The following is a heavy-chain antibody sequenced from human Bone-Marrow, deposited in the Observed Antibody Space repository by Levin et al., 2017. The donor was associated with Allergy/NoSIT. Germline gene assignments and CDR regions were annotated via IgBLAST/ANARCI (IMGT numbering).Heavy chain of an antibody. D-gene: IGHD7-27*01. V-gene: IGHV3-7*04. CDR3: ARGGNWGTMSSDY. CDR1: GFTLNEYW. CDR2: IKEDGSEK. J-gene: IGHJ4*02. Sequence: GGSLRLSCTVSGFTLNEYWMTWVRQAPGKGLEWLANIKEDGSEKNYVDSVKGRFTISRDNAENSLFLHLNSLRVEDTAVYYCARGGNWGTMSSDYWGQGTLVTVSS.